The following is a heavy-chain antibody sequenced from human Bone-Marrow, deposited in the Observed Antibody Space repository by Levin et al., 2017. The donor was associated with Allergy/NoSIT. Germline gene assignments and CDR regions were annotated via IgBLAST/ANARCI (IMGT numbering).Heavy chain of an antibody. CDR1: GFTFTTFW. V-gene: IGHV3-74*01. J-gene: IGHJ4*02. D-gene: IGHD6-19*01. CDR2: INGDGSST. CDR3: ARGISSGWYDC. Sequence: GGSLRLSCAASGFTFTTFWMHWVRQAPGKGLVWVSRINGDGSSTNYADSVKGRFTISRDNAKNTLSLQMNSLRAEDTAVYYCARGISSGWYDCWGQGTLVTVSS.